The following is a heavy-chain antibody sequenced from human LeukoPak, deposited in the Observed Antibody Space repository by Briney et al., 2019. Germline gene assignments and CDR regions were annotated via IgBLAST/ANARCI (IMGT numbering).Heavy chain of an antibody. J-gene: IGHJ4*02. D-gene: IGHD3-3*01. CDR1: GGSISSYY. CDR3: ARGGSLRSGYCFDY. Sequence: PSETLSLTCSVSGGSISSYYWSWIRQPPGKGLEWIGYIYYSGSTNYNPSLKSRVTISVDTSKNQFSLKLSSVTAADTAVYYCARGGSLRSGYCFDYWGQGTLVTVSS. CDR2: IYYSGST. V-gene: IGHV4-59*01.